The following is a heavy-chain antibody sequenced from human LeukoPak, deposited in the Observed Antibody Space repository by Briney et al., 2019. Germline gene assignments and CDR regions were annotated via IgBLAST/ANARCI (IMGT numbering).Heavy chain of an antibody. Sequence: SETLSLTCTVSGGSITNSDYFWGWIRQPPGKGLEWMGNVDYSGRPHRNPSLMGRVTINADRSRNQFSLNLSSVTAADTAVYFCARLDASLAHLSGSFPDYWGQGALVAVSS. D-gene: IGHD3-10*01. V-gene: IGHV4-39*01. CDR2: VDYSGRP. CDR1: GGSITNSDYF. J-gene: IGHJ4*02. CDR3: ARLDASLAHLSGSFPDY.